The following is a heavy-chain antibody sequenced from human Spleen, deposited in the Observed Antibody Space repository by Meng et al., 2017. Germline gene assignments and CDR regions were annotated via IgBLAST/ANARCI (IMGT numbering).Heavy chain of an antibody. CDR1: APTFNSDA. CDR3: AKDPNWGSNDY. CDR2: IRARGDAT. J-gene: IGHJ4*02. D-gene: IGHD7-27*01. V-gene: IGHV3-23*01. Sequence: GESLKISCAGSAPTFNSDAMHWVRQAPGKGLEWVSGIRARGDATYYADSVMGRFTISRDNSKKTLFLQMSSLRADDTAIYYCAKDPNWGSNDYWGQGTLVTVSS.